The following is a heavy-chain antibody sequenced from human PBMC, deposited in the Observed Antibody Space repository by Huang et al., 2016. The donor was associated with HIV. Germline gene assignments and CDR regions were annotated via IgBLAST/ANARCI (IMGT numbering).Heavy chain of an antibody. CDR1: GYTLTELS. J-gene: IGHJ3*02. CDR2: FSHEQGET. D-gene: IGHD2-21*01. Sequence: QVQLVQSGAEVKKPGASVKFSCKVSGYTLTELSIHWGRKDPGKGLEWMGGFSHEQGETNYAQNFQGRVTMTEDTSTDTAYMELNSLRSEDTAVYYCATGFDTYYDIWGQGTMVIASS. CDR3: ATGFDTYYDI. V-gene: IGHV1-24*01.